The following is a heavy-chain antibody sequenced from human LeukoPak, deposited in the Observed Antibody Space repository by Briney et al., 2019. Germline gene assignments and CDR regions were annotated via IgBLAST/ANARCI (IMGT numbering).Heavy chain of an antibody. CDR2: IYSGGST. V-gene: IGHV3-66*04. CDR1: EFSVGSNY. CDR3: ARLYIGRGYFCSSTSCLAYYFDY. Sequence: GGSLRLSCAASEFSVGSNYMTWVRQAPGKGLEWVSLIYSGGSTYYADSVKGRFTISRDNSKNTLYLQMNSLRAEDTAVYYCARLYIGRGYFCSSTSCLAYYFDYWGQGTLVTVSS. J-gene: IGHJ4*02. D-gene: IGHD2-2*01.